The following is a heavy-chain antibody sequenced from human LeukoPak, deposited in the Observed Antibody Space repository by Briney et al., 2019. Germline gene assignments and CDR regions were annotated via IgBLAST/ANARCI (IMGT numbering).Heavy chain of an antibody. V-gene: IGHV3-7*03. CDR1: GFALSSHW. CDR3: ARNNGMDV. Sequence: GGSLRLSCAASGFALSSHWMTWVRQVLGRGPEWVANVNRDGSETYYLDSVKGRFTISKDNAKNSLYLQMNSLRAEDTALYHCARNNGMDVWGQGTTVIVSS. CDR2: VNRDGSET. J-gene: IGHJ6*02.